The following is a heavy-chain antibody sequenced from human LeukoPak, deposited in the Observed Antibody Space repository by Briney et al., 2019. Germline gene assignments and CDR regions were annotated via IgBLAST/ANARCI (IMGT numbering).Heavy chain of an antibody. CDR1: GLIVSSNY. CDR2: IYDDGST. D-gene: IGHD4-23*01. V-gene: IGHV3-66*01. CDR3: ARDPYGGNPADAFHI. J-gene: IGHJ3*02. Sequence: PGGSLRLSCAASGLIVSSNYMSRFRQAPGKGLEWVSLIYDDGSTYYADSVKGRFTMSRDNSKNTLYLQMNSLRAEDTAVYYCARDPYGGNPADAFHIWGQGTMVTVSS.